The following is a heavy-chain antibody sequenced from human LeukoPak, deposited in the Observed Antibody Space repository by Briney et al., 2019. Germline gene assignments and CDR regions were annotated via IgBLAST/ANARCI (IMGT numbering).Heavy chain of an antibody. CDR1: GGSISSSNW. D-gene: IGHD3-10*01. V-gene: IGHV4-4*02. Sequence: PSETLSLTCAVSGGSISSSNWWSWVRQPPGKGLEWIGEIYHSGSTNYNPSLKSRVTISVDKSKNQFSLKLSSVTAADTAVYYCARVGYYGSGDWFDPWGQGILVTVSS. CDR2: IYHSGST. CDR3: ARVGYYGSGDWFDP. J-gene: IGHJ5*02.